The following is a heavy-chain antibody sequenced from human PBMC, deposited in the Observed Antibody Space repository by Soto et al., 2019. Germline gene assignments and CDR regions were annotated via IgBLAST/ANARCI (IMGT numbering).Heavy chain of an antibody. J-gene: IGHJ6*02. CDR1: GFTIHDHA. D-gene: IGHD1-1*01. CDR3: GKDRNPGGMDV. Sequence: EVQLVESGGDLVQPGRSLRLSCVASGFTIHDHAMHWVRQAPGKGLEWVSGIMWNSDRIGYADCVKGRFTISRDNAKNSLYLQMNSLTTEDTSLSYCGKDRNPGGMDVWGQGTTVTVSS. V-gene: IGHV3-9*01. CDR2: IMWNSDRI.